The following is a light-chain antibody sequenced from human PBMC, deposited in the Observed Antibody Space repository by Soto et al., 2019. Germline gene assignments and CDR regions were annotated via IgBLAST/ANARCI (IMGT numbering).Light chain of an antibody. V-gene: IGKV3-20*01. CDR1: QSASSSN. CDR2: GVS. CDR3: QQYGNSPLT. J-gene: IGKJ4*01. Sequence: VVLTQSPGTLSLSPGERATLSCRASQSASSSNVAWYQQKPGLAPRLLIYGVSSRATGIPDRFSGSGSRTDFTLTISRLEPEDFELYYCQQYGNSPLTFGGGTTVDIK.